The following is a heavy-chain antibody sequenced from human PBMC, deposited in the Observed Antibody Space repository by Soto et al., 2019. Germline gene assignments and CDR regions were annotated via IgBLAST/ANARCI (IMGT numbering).Heavy chain of an antibody. J-gene: IGHJ4*02. CDR2: FYYSGST. D-gene: IGHD5-18*01. Sequence: PSETLSLTYPVPDGSVSNGDCYWRSISQLPGKVLEWIGYFYYSGSTYYNPSLKSRVTISVDMSKNKLSLRLSSVTVADTAVYYCASYAMAPQVDYWGQGTLVTVSS. V-gene: IGHV4-30-4*01. CDR1: DGSVSNGDCY. CDR3: ASYAMAPQVDY.